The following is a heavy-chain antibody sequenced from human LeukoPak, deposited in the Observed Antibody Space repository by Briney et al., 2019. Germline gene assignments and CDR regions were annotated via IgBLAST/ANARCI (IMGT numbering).Heavy chain of an antibody. V-gene: IGHV4-34*01. CDR1: GGSFSGYY. Sequence: ETLSLTCAVYGGSFSGYYWSWIRQPPGKGLEWIGEINHSGSTNYNPSLKSRVTISVDTSKNQFSLKLSSVTAADTAVYYCARHGGSSQYYFDYWAREPWSPSPQ. D-gene: IGHD3-16*01. CDR2: INHSGST. J-gene: IGHJ4*02. CDR3: ARHGGSSQYYFDY.